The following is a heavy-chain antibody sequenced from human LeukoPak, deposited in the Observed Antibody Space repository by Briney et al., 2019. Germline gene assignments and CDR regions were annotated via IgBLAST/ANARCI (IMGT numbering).Heavy chain of an antibody. CDR1: GGSISSYY. J-gene: IGHJ4*02. Sequence: SETLSLTCTVSGGSISSYYWSWIRQPPGKGPEWIGEINHSGSTNYNPSLKSRVTISLDTSKSQFSLKVRYVTAADTAVYYCARGLNDSWTGENYWGQGTLVTVSS. CDR2: INHSGST. D-gene: IGHD3-3*01. CDR3: ARGLNDSWTGENY. V-gene: IGHV4-34*01.